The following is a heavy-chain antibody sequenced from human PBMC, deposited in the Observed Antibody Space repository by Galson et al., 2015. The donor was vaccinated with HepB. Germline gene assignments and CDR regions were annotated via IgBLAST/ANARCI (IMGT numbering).Heavy chain of an antibody. J-gene: IGHJ4*02. V-gene: IGHV1-69*13. CDR3: ETDYFDSSGFFY. CDR2: IMPTFGTA. D-gene: IGHD3-22*01. Sequence: SVKVSCKASGDTFSTYAFSWVRQAPGQGLEWMGRIMPTFGTANHAQKFQGRVTMTADESTSTAYMELSGLRSEDTAVYYCETDYFDSSGFFYWGQGSLVTVSS. CDR1: GDTFSTYA.